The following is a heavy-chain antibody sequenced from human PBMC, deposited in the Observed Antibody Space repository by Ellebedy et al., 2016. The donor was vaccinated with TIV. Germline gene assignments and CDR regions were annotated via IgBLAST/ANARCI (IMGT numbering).Heavy chain of an antibody. CDR1: GFTFSSYA. V-gene: IGHV3-23*01. D-gene: IGHD1-1*01. CDR3: SGSGPYNSFSY. CDR2: ISGSGVNT. J-gene: IGHJ4*02. Sequence: GESLKISXAASGFTFSSYAMSWVRQAPGKGLEWVSGISGSGVNTYYADSVKGRFTISRDNSKNSLYLQMSSLRDEDTAVYYCSGSGPYNSFSYWGQGTLVSVSS.